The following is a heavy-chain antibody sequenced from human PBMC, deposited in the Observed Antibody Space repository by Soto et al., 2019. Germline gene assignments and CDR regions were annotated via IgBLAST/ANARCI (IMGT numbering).Heavy chain of an antibody. CDR3: ATGVIWIGYFTVDS. D-gene: IGHD3-3*01. CDR2: FIPVYRTL. J-gene: IGHJ4*02. V-gene: IGHV1-69*01. CDR1: GGSFGNSA. Sequence: QVQLVQSGAEVKKPGSSVKVSCKASGGSFGNSAINWVRQTPGQGLGRLGGFIPVYRTLNYAQKFQGRVTITADESTGTAYMTLSSLASDDTAVYYCATGVIWIGYFTVDSWGQGTRVTVSS.